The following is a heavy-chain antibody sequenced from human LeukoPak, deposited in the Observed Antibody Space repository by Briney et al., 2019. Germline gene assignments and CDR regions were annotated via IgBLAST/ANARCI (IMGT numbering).Heavy chain of an antibody. CDR2: IWYDGSNK. J-gene: IGHJ3*02. CDR3: ARDSGSIAVAMVHGFDI. V-gene: IGHV3-33*08. CDR1: GFSFSTYA. Sequence: GGSLRLSCATSGFSFSTYAMNWVRQVPGKGLEWVAVIWYDGSNKYYADSVKGRFTISRDNSKNTLFLQMNSLRVEDTALYYCARDSGSIAVAMVHGFDIWGQGTMATVSS. D-gene: IGHD6-19*01.